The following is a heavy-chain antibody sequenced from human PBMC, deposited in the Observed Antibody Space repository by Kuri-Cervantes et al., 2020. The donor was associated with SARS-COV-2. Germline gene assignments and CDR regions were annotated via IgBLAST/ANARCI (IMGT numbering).Heavy chain of an antibody. CDR2: ISHSGTT. Sequence: GSLRLSCSVSGGSISTYYWSWIRQSPGKGLEWIGYISHSGTTNYNPSLKSRVTISLDTPKNEYSLKLTSVTAADTAVYYCARITIFSYYYYMDVWGKGTTVTVSS. D-gene: IGHD3-3*01. CDR3: ARITIFSYYYYMDV. CDR1: GGSISTYY. J-gene: IGHJ6*03. V-gene: IGHV4-59*01.